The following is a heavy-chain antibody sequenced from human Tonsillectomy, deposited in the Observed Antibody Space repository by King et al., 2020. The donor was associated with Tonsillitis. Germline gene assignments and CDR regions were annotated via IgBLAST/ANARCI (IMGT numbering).Heavy chain of an antibody. CDR3: AREGGDYVSSYYYGMDV. CDR2: IYYSGST. V-gene: IGHV4-59*01. D-gene: IGHD4-17*01. Sequence: QLQESGPGLVKPSETLSLTSTVSGGSISSYYWSWIRQPPGKGLEWIGYIYYSGSTNYNPSLKSRVTISVDTSKNQFSLKLSSVTAADTAVYYCAREGGDYVSSYYYGMDVWGQGTTVTVSS. J-gene: IGHJ6*02. CDR1: GGSISSYY.